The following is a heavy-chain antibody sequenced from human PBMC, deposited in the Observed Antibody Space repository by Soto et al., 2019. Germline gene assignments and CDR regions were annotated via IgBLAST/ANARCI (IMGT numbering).Heavy chain of an antibody. CDR3: ARIYQQQLFSLFDY. V-gene: IGHV3-21*01. J-gene: IGHJ4*02. CDR2: ISSSSSYI. Sequence: GGSLRLSCTASGFTFSRHAMTWVRQAPGKRLEWVSSISSSSSYIYYADSVKGRFTISRDNSKISLYLKMTSPRDEDTAVYYCARIYQQQLFSLFDYWGQGTLVTVS. CDR1: GFTFSRHA. D-gene: IGHD6-13*01.